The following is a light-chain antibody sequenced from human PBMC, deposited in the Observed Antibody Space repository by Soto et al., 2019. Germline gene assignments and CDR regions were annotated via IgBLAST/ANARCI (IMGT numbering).Light chain of an antibody. CDR2: DVT. CDR3: SSYTISRTPYV. J-gene: IGLJ1*01. Sequence: QSALTQPASVSGSPGQSITISCTGTSSDVGGYDYVSWYQQHPGRPPTLVISDVTNRPSGVSNRFSGSKSGNTASLTISGLQAEDGAVYYCSSYTISRTPYVFGPGTKLTVL. CDR1: SSDVGGYDY. V-gene: IGLV2-14*03.